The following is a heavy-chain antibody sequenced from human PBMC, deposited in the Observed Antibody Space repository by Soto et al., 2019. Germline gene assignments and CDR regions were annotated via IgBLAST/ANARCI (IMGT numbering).Heavy chain of an antibody. D-gene: IGHD6-13*01. CDR3: ARGPISSSPPLYGMDV. CDR2: ISSSGSTI. Sequence: PRWSLRLSCAASGFTCSSYEMNWFRQAPGKGLEWVSYISSSGSTIYYADSVKGRFTISRDNAKNSLYLQMNSLRAEDTAVYYCARGPISSSPPLYGMDVWGQGTTVTVSS. J-gene: IGHJ6*02. CDR1: GFTCSSYE. V-gene: IGHV3-48*03.